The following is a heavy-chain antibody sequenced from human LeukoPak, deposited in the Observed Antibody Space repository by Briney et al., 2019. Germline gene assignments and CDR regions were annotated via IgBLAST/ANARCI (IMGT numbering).Heavy chain of an antibody. Sequence: GASVTVSCKASGYTFTSYGISWVRQAPGQGLEWMGWISAYNGNTNYAQKPQGRVTMTTDTSTSTAYMELRSLRSDDTAVYYCARDRTIAVASNWFDPWGQGTLVTVSS. D-gene: IGHD6-19*01. CDR1: GYTFTSYG. J-gene: IGHJ5*02. CDR2: ISAYNGNT. V-gene: IGHV1-18*01. CDR3: ARDRTIAVASNWFDP.